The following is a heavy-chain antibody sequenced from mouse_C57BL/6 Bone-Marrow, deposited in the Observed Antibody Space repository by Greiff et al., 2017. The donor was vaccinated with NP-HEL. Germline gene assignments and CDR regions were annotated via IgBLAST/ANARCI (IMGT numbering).Heavy chain of an antibody. D-gene: IGHD2-5*01. V-gene: IGHV1-64*01. Sequence: QVQLKQPGAELVKPGASVKLSCKASGYTFTSYWMHWVKQRPGQGLEWIGMIHPNSGSTNYNEKFKSKATLTVDKSSSTAYMQLSSLTSEDSAVYYCARAPYSTWFAYWGQGTLVTVSA. CDR3: ARAPYSTWFAY. CDR1: GYTFTSYW. CDR2: IHPNSGST. J-gene: IGHJ3*01.